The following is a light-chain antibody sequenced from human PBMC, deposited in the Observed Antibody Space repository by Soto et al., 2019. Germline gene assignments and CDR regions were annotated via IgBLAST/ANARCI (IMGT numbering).Light chain of an antibody. V-gene: IGKV3-15*01. CDR2: GAS. Sequence: EIVMTQSPATLSESPGERATLSCRASQSVSSNLAWYQQKPGQAPRLLIYGASTRATGIPARFSGSGSGTEFTLTISSLQSEDFAVYYCQQYNNWPRAFGQGTKV. J-gene: IGKJ1*01. CDR1: QSVSSN. CDR3: QQYNNWPRA.